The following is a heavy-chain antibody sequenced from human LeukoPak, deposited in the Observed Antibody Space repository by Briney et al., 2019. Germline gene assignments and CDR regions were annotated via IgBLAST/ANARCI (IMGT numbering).Heavy chain of an antibody. Sequence: GGSLRLSCAASGFTFSSYAMHWVRQAPGKGLDWVAVISYDGSNKYYADSVKGRFTISRDNSKNTLYLQMNSLRAEDTAVYYCATDSITRVRGVIFSLALFDYWGQGTLVTVSS. D-gene: IGHD3-10*01. V-gene: IGHV3-30-3*01. J-gene: IGHJ4*02. CDR3: ATDSITRVRGVIFSLALFDY. CDR2: ISYDGSNK. CDR1: GFTFSSYA.